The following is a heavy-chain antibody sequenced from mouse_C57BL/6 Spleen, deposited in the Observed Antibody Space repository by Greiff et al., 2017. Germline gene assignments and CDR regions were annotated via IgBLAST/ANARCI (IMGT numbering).Heavy chain of an antibody. Sequence: VQLKESGPELVKPGASVKISCKASGYSFTDYNMNWVKQSTGQSLEWIGVINPNYGTTSYNQKFKGKATLTVDQSSSTAYMQLNSLTSEDSAVYYCAISRAWFAYWGQGTRVTVSA. CDR3: AISRAWFAY. CDR2: INPNYGTT. V-gene: IGHV1-39*01. J-gene: IGHJ3*01. CDR1: GYSFTDYN. D-gene: IGHD1-1*01.